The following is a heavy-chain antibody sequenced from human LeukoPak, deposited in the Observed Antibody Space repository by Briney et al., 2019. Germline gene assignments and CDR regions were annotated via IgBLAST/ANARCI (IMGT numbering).Heavy chain of an antibody. CDR2: ISAYNGNT. J-gene: IGHJ4*02. D-gene: IGHD6-13*01. CDR1: GYTFTSYG. CDR3: ARDLGYSSSWYRSSIDY. V-gene: IGHV1-18*01. Sequence: SSVKVSCKASGYTFTSYGISWVRQAPGQGLEWMGWISAYNGNTNYAQKLQGRVTMTTDTSTSTAYMELRSLSSDDTAVYYCARDLGYSSSWYRSSIDYRGQGTLVTVSS.